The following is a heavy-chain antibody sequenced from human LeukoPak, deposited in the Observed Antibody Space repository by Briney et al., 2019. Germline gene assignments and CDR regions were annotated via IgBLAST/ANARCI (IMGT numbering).Heavy chain of an antibody. Sequence: GASVKVSCKGSGYTFTGYYMHWVRQAPGQGLEWMGWINPNSGGTNYAQKFQGRVTMTRDTSISTAYMELSRLRSDDTAVYYCASVSATLFGYGDERPKPWGQGTLVTVSS. CDR1: GYTFTGYY. V-gene: IGHV1-2*02. J-gene: IGHJ4*02. D-gene: IGHD4-17*01. CDR3: ASVSATLFGYGDERPKP. CDR2: INPNSGGT.